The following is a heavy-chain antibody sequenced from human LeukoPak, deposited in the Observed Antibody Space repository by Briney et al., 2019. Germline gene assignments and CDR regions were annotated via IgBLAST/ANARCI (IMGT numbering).Heavy chain of an antibody. CDR1: GFTVSSDY. CDR3: VKRELYIVATT. V-gene: IGHV3-53*01. D-gene: IGHD5-12*01. J-gene: IGHJ5*02. CDR2: ISPGGSP. Sequence: PGGSLRLSCAASGFTVSSDYMCWVRQAPGKGLEWVSAISPGGSPYYADSVKGRFTISRDNSKNTLYLQMNSLRAEDTAVYYCVKRELYIVATTWGQGTLVTVSS.